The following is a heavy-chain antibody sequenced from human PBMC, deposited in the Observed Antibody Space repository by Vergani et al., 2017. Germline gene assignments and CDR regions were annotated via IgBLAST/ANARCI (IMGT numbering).Heavy chain of an antibody. J-gene: IGHJ4*02. V-gene: IGHV4-34*01. CDR2: INHSGST. Sequence: QVQLQQWGAGLLKPSETLSLTCAVYGGSFSGYYWSWIRQPPGKGLEWIGEINHSGSTNYNPSLKSRVTISVDTSKNQFSLKLGSVTAADTAVYYCARGPVGANEGRFDYWGQGTLVTVSS. CDR3: ARGPVGANEGRFDY. CDR1: GGSFSGYY. D-gene: IGHD1-26*01.